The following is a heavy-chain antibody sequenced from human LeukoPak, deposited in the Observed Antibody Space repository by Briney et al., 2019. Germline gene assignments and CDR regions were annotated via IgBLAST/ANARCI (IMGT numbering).Heavy chain of an antibody. CDR3: AKDPRLYSSGSFDY. CDR1: GFTFSSFA. J-gene: IGHJ4*02. D-gene: IGHD6-19*01. V-gene: IGHV3-23*01. CDR2: ISGSGGST. Sequence: PGGSLRLSCAASGFTFSSFAMSWVRQAPGKGLEWVSAISGSGGSTYYADSVKGRFTISRDNSKNTLYVQKHSLRAEDTAVYYCAKDPRLYSSGSFDYWGQGTLVTVSS.